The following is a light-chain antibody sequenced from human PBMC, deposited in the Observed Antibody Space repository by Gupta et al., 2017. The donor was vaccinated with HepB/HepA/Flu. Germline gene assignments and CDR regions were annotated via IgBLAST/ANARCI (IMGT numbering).Light chain of an antibody. Sequence: DIVLMQSPGTLSLSPGERATLSCRASQSVSSSYLAWYQQRPGQAPRLLIYGASSRATGISDRFSGSGSGTDFTLTISRLEPEDFAVYYCQQYGSSPLTFGQGTKVESK. V-gene: IGKV3-20*01. CDR2: GAS. CDR1: QSVSSSY. CDR3: QQYGSSPLT. J-gene: IGKJ1*01.